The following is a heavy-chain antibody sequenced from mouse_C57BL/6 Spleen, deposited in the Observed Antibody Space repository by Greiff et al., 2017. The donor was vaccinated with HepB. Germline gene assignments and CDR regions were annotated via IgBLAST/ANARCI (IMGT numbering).Heavy chain of an antibody. Sequence: EVQGVESGGGLVKPGGSLKLSCAASGFTFSSYAMSWVRQTPEKRLEWVATISDGGSYTYYPDNVKGRFTISRDNAKNNLYLQMSHLKAEDTAMYYCAKDNPITTVVEGDYFDYWGQGTTLTVSS. CDR2: ISDGGSYT. V-gene: IGHV5-4*01. D-gene: IGHD1-1*01. CDR1: GFTFSSYA. J-gene: IGHJ2*01. CDR3: AKDNPITTVVEGDYFDY.